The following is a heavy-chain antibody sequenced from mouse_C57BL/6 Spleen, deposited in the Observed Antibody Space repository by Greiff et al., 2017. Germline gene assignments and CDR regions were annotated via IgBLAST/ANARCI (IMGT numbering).Heavy chain of an antibody. V-gene: IGHV5-12*01. CDR2: ISNGGGST. Sequence: EVHLVESGGGLVQPGGSLKLSCAASGFTFSDYYMYWVRQTPEKRLEWVAYISNGGGSTYYPDTVKGRFTISRDNAKNTLYLQMSRLKSEDTAMYYCASAYYSPYYAMDYWGQGTSVTVSS. J-gene: IGHJ4*01. CDR1: GFTFSDYY. CDR3: ASAYYSPYYAMDY. D-gene: IGHD2-12*01.